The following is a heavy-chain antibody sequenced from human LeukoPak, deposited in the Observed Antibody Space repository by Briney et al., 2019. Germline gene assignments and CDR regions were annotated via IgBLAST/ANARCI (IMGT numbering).Heavy chain of an antibody. CDR3: ARVGGSDITMRYYGMDV. V-gene: IGHV1-69*04. J-gene: IGHJ6*02. CDR2: IIPILGIA. CDR1: GGTFSSYA. Sequence: ASVKVSCKASGGTFSSYAISWVRQAPGQGLEWMGRIIPILGIANYAQKFQGRVTITADKSTSTAYMELSSLRSEDTAVYYCARVGGSDITMRYYGMDVWGQGTTVTVSS. D-gene: IGHD3-10*01.